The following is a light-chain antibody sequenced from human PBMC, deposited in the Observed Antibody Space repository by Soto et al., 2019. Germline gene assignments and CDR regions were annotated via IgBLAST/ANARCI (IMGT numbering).Light chain of an antibody. V-gene: IGKV3-11*01. Sequence: EIGLTQSPATLSLSPGERATLSCRASQSVSTYLAWYQQRPGQAPRLLIYDASYTATDIPPRFSGSASRTAFTITISRAAPEDFGVYSGQQRRSWCATLTFGQETGLDIK. J-gene: IGKJ5*01. CDR3: QQRRSWCATLT. CDR1: QSVSTY. CDR2: DAS.